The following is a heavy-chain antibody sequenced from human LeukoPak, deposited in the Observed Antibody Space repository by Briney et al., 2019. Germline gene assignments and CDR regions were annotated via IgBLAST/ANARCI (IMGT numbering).Heavy chain of an antibody. Sequence: GGSLGLSCAASGFTFSSYGMHWVRQAPGKGLEWVAFIRYDGSNKYYADSVKGQFTISRDNSKNTLYLQMNSLRAEDTAVYYCASTVVTPFSDWGQGTLVTVSS. J-gene: IGHJ4*02. D-gene: IGHD4-23*01. CDR1: GFTFSSYG. CDR2: IRYDGSNK. CDR3: ASTVVTPFSD. V-gene: IGHV3-30*02.